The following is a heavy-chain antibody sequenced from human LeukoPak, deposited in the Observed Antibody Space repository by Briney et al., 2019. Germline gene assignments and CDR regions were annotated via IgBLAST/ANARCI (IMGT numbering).Heavy chain of an antibody. CDR3: ARDPEVSVAAYYFDY. V-gene: IGHV1-2*02. CDR1: GYTFTGYY. CDR2: INPNSGGT. Sequence: GASVKVSCKASGYTFTGYYMHWVRQAPGQGLEWMGWINPNSGGTNYAQKFQGRVTMTRDTSISTAYMELSRLRSDDTAVYYCARDPEVSVAAYYFDYWGQGTLVTVSS. J-gene: IGHJ4*02. D-gene: IGHD6-19*01.